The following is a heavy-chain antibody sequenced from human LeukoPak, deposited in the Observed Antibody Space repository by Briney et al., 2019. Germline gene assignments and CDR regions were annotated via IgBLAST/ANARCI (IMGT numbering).Heavy chain of an antibody. Sequence: GGSLRLSCAASGFTFSSYAMSWVRQAPGKGLDWVSAISGSGGNTYYADSVKGRFTISRDNSKNTLYLKMTSLRAEDTAVYYCAKDQYGGNPQFYFDYWGQGTLVTVSS. V-gene: IGHV3-23*01. J-gene: IGHJ4*02. CDR2: ISGSGGNT. D-gene: IGHD4-23*01. CDR3: AKDQYGGNPQFYFDY. CDR1: GFTFSSYA.